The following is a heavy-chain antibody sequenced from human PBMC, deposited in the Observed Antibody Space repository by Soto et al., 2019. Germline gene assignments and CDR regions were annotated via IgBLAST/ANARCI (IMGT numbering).Heavy chain of an antibody. CDR3: ATAEGIFGVVIALSAFDI. V-gene: IGHV1-24*01. J-gene: IGHJ3*02. CDR1: GYTLTELS. CDR2: FDPEDGET. Sequence: ASVKVSCKVSGYTLTELSMHWVRQAPGKGLEWMGGFDPEDGETIYAQKFQGRVTMTEDTSTDTAYMELSSPRSEDTAVYYCATAEGIFGVVIALSAFDIWGQGTMVTVSS. D-gene: IGHD3-3*01.